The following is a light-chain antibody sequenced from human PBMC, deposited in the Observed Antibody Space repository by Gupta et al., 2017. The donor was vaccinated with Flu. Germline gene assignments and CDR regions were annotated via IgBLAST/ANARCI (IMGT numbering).Light chain of an antibody. V-gene: IGLV3-21*02. CDR1: NIASKA. Sequence: SFVLTQPPSVSVAQGQTAKISCGGNNIASKAVHWYQQKPGQAPVLVVNDDSDRPSGIPERFSGSNSGNTATLSISRVEAGDEADYYCQVWDSSSDRGVFGGGTKLTVL. CDR3: QVWDSSSDRGV. J-gene: IGLJ3*02. CDR2: DDS.